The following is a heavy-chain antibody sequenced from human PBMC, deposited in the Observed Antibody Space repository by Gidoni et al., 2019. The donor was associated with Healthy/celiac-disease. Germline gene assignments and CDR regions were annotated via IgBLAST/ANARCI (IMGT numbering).Heavy chain of an antibody. V-gene: IGHV3-30*18. Sequence: QVQLVESGGGVVQPGRSLRLSCAAYGFPFSSYGMHWVRQAPGKGLEWVAVISYDGSNKYYADSVKGRFTISRDNSKNTLYLQMNSLRAEDTAVYYCAKDMAVADYFDYWGQGTLVTVSS. D-gene: IGHD6-19*01. J-gene: IGHJ4*02. CDR1: GFPFSSYG. CDR3: AKDMAVADYFDY. CDR2: ISYDGSNK.